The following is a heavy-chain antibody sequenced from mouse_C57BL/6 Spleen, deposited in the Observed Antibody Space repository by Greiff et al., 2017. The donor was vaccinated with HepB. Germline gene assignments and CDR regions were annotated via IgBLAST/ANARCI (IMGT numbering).Heavy chain of an antibody. Sequence: EVKLMESGGGLVKPGGSLKLSCAASGFTFSSYAMSWVRQTPEKRLEWVATISDGGSYTYYPDNVKGRFTISRDNAKNNLYLQMSHLKSEDTAMYYCARDEDYYGSSLAYWGQVTLVTVSA. V-gene: IGHV5-4*01. CDR3: ARDEDYYGSSLAY. CDR1: GFTFSSYA. D-gene: IGHD1-1*01. CDR2: ISDGGSYT. J-gene: IGHJ3*01.